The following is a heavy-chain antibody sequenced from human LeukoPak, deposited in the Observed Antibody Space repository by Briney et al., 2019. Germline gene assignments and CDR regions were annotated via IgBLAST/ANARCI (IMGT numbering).Heavy chain of an antibody. Sequence: SETLSLTCAVYGGSFSGYYWSWIRQPPGKGLEWIGEINHSGSTNYNPSLKSRVTISVDTSKNQFSLKLSSVTAADTPVYYCARVYYYGSGRRFDPWGQGTLVTVSS. D-gene: IGHD3-10*01. CDR1: GGSFSGYY. CDR2: INHSGST. V-gene: IGHV4-34*01. CDR3: ARVYYYGSGRRFDP. J-gene: IGHJ5*02.